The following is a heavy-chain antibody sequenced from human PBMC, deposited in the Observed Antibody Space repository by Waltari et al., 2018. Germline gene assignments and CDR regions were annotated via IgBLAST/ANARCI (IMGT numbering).Heavy chain of an antibody. CDR1: GYTFTDYY. Sequence: EVQLVQSGAEVKKPGATVKISCKASGYTFTDYYLHWVPQAPGKGLEWMGRVDPEDGETIYAEKFQGRVTITADTSTDTAYMELSSLRSEDTAVYYCATVSIAVAGDVFDYWGQGTLVTVSS. CDR3: ATVSIAVAGDVFDY. J-gene: IGHJ4*02. CDR2: VDPEDGET. V-gene: IGHV1-69-2*01. D-gene: IGHD6-19*01.